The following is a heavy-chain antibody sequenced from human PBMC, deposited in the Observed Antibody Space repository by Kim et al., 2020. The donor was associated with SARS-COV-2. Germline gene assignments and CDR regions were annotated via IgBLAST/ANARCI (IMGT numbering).Heavy chain of an antibody. V-gene: IGHV4-39*01. CDR2: MYYSGST. D-gene: IGHD5-12*01. CDR1: GGSVSSSSYY. J-gene: IGHJ4*02. Sequence: SETLSLTCTVSGGSVSSSSYYWGWIRQPPGKGLEWIGTMYYSGSTYYNPSLKSRVIISVDTSMNQLSLTLSPVTAADTAGYYCAGHFIVSDYEWDYWGQGALVTVSS. CDR3: AGHFIVSDYEWDY.